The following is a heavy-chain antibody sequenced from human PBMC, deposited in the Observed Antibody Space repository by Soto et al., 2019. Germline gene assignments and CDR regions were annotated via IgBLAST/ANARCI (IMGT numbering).Heavy chain of an antibody. CDR1: GGSISSGGYY. CDR2: IYYSGST. CDR3: AREIVDEAAAGYYYYYYGMDV. J-gene: IGHJ6*02. Sequence: QVQLQESGPGLVKPSQTLSLTCTVSGGSISSGGYYWSWIRQHPGQGLEWIGYIYYSGSTYYNPSLKSRVTTSVDTSKNQFSLKLSSVTAADTAVYYCAREIVDEAAAGYYYYYYGMDVWGQGTTVTVSS. D-gene: IGHD6-13*01. V-gene: IGHV4-31*03.